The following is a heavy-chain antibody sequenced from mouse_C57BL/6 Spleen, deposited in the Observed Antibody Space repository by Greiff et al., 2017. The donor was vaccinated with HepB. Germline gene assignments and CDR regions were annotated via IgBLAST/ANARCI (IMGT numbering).Heavy chain of an antibody. CDR1: GFTFSDYG. V-gene: IGHV5-17*01. CDR2: ISSGSSTI. J-gene: IGHJ4*01. D-gene: IGHD2-10*01. Sequence: DVKLVESGGGLVKPGGSLKLSCAASGFTFSDYGMHWVRQAPEKGLEWVAYISSGSSTIYYADTVKGRCTISRDNAKNTLFLQMTSLRSEDTAMYYCAPYFYYAMDYWGQGTSVTVSS. CDR3: APYFYYAMDY.